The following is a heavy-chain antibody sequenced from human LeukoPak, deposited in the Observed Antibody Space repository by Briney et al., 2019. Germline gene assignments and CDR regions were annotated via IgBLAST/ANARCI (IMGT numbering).Heavy chain of an antibody. Sequence: GGSLRLFCAASVFTFCSYWMSWVREAPGEGGEWVANIKQGGREKYYVHSVKSRFTICKDNAKNSLYLQINSLRDEDTAVYYFARERSYGAYDDYWGQGTLVTVSS. CDR1: VFTFCSYW. V-gene: IGHV3-7*01. D-gene: IGHD4-17*01. CDR2: IKQGGREK. J-gene: IGHJ4*02. CDR3: ARERSYGAYDDY.